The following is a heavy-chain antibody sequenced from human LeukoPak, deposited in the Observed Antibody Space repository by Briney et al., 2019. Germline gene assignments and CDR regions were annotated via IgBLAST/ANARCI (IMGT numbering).Heavy chain of an antibody. V-gene: IGHV3-9*01. CDR1: GFIFNNYA. Sequence: GGSLRLSCAGSGFIFNNYAMYWVRQPPGKGLEWVSGISWNSGSIDYADSVKGRFTISRDNAKNSLYLQMNSLRVEDTAFYYCAKDNRRHYTSGPNPDSLHWGQGALVTVSS. D-gene: IGHD6-19*01. J-gene: IGHJ4*02. CDR2: ISWNSGSI. CDR3: AKDNRRHYTSGPNPDSLH.